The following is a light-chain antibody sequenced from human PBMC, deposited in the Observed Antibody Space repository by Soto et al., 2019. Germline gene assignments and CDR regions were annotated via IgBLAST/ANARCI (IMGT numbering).Light chain of an antibody. CDR1: QTVCYY. Sequence: EIVLTQSPATLSLSPGERATLACRGSQTVCYYLAWYQQKPGQTPRLLIYDASNRATGIPPRFSGSGSGTDFTLTIISRGPEDFAIYYCQHPIAWPLRFDGGNKVEIK. J-gene: IGKJ4*01. V-gene: IGKV3-11*01. CDR2: DAS. CDR3: QHPIAWPLR.